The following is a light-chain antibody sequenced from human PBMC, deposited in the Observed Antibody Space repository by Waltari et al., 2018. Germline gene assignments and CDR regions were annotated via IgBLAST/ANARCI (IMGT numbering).Light chain of an antibody. CDR1: QGIVNY. V-gene: IGKV1-16*01. J-gene: IGKJ4*01. Sequence: DIHLTQSPSSLSAFVGARVTITCRASQGIVNYLAWFQQKRGMAPKSLIYAASDWQSGVPSRFSGSGSGTDFTLTITSLQPEDFATYYCQQFASYPYTFGGGTKVEI. CDR3: QQFASYPYT. CDR2: AAS.